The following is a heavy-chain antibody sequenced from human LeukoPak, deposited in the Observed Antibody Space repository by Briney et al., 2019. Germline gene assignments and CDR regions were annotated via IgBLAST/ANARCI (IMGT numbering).Heavy chain of an antibody. CDR3: ARGAYNYGPIYWHFDH. V-gene: IGHV3-23*01. D-gene: IGHD5-18*01. CDR2: VGGSDTST. Sequence: PGGTLRLSCAASGFSVSSYGMTWVRQAPGKGLEWVSAVGGSDTSTYYADSVKGRFTISRDHSKNTLYLQMYSLRAEDSAVYYCARGAYNYGPIYWHFDHWGRGTLVTVSS. CDR1: GFSVSSYG. J-gene: IGHJ2*01.